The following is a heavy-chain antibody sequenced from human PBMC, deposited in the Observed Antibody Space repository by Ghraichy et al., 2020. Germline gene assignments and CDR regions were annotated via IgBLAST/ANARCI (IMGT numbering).Heavy chain of an antibody. D-gene: IGHD3-9*01. J-gene: IGHJ4*02. V-gene: IGHV2-5*01. Sequence: SGPTLVKPTQTLTLTCSFSGFSLNTSGVAVGWIRQPPGKALEWLALIYWHDDKRYSPSLKSRLTITKANSNKQVVLTMTNMDAADTATYFCAHSHFSILTGPFDYWGQGALVTVSS. CDR2: IYWHDDK. CDR3: AHSHFSILTGPFDY. CDR1: GFSLNTSGVA.